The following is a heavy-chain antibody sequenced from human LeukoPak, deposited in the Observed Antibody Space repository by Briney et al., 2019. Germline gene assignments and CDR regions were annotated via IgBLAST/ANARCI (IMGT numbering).Heavy chain of an antibody. CDR1: GFTFSSYS. D-gene: IGHD3-22*01. CDR3: APIRYYYDTSYYFDY. Sequence: GGSLRLSCAASGFTFSSYSMNWVRQAPGKGLEWVSYISSSSSTIYYADSVKGRFTISRDNSKNTLYLQMNSLRAEDTAVYYCAPIRYYYDTSYYFDYGGQGTLVTVS. J-gene: IGHJ4*02. V-gene: IGHV3-48*01. CDR2: ISSSSSTI.